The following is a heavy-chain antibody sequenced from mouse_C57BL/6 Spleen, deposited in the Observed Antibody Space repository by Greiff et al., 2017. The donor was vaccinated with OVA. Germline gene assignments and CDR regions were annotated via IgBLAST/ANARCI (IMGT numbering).Heavy chain of an antibody. J-gene: IGHJ3*01. CDR3: TRAEGYSNYVAWFAY. CDR2: ISSGGDYI. D-gene: IGHD2-5*01. CDR1: GFTFSSYA. V-gene: IGHV5-9-1*02. Sequence: EVQGVESGEGLVKPGGSLKLSCAASGFTFSSYAMSWVRQTPEKRLEWVAYISSGGDYIYYADTVKGRFTISRDNARNTLYLQMSSLKSEDTAMYYCTRAEGYSNYVAWFAYWGQGTLVTVSA.